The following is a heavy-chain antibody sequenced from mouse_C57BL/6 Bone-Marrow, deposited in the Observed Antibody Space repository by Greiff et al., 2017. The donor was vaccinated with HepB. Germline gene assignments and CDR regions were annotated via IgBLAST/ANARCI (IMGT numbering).Heavy chain of an antibody. Sequence: VQLQQSGPGLVQPSQCLSITCTVSGFSLTSYGVHWVRQSPGKGLEWLGVIWSGGSTDYNAAFISRLSISNDNSKSQVFFKMNSLQADNTAIYYCARKNYDGYYEFTYWGQGTLVTVSA. V-gene: IGHV2-2*01. CDR1: GFSLTSYG. CDR2: IWSGGST. CDR3: ARKNYDGYYEFTY. D-gene: IGHD2-3*01. J-gene: IGHJ3*01.